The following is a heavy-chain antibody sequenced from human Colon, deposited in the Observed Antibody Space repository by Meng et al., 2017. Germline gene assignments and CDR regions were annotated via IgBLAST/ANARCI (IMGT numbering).Heavy chain of an antibody. CDR3: ARFYGSGTFEVHDY. V-gene: IGHV4-61*01. J-gene: IGHJ4*02. CDR1: GGSGSSASYY. D-gene: IGHD3-10*01. Sequence: QVRWRESGPGLVRPSETLSLPCNVSGGSGSSASYYWSWIRQPPGKGLEWIGLIHYSGSRNYNPSLKSRVTMSVDTSKNQVSLRLTSVTAADTAVYYCARFYGSGTFEVHDYWGQGTLVTVSS. CDR2: IHYSGSR.